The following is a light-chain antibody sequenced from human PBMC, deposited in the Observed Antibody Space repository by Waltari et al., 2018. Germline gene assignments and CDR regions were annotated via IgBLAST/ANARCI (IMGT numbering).Light chain of an antibody. CDR3: AAWDDSRNGPV. CDR1: SSNTGGNP. V-gene: IGLV1-44*01. J-gene: IGLJ3*02. Sequence: QSVLTQPPSASGTPGQRVTISCSGSSSNTGGNPVTWYQQPPGTAPKLLIYNNDQRPSGVPDRFSGYKSGTSASLAISGLQSEDEADYYCAAWDDSRNGPVFGGGTKLPVL. CDR2: NND.